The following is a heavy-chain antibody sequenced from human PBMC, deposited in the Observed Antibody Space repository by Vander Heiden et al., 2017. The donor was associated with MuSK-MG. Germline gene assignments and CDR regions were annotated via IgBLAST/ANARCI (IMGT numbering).Heavy chain of an antibody. CDR1: GSTFRSSA. J-gene: IGHJ4*02. CDR2: IIPIFGTA. D-gene: IGHD3-16*01. CDR3: ARGVYDYIWGSPSPGGYYFDY. V-gene: IGHV1-69*06. Sequence: QVQLVQSGAEVRKPGSSVKVSCKASGSTFRSSAISWVRQAPGQGLEWMGGIIPIFGTANYAQKFQGRVTITADKSTSTAYMELSSLRSEDTAVYYCARGVYDYIWGSPSPGGYYFDYWGQGTLVTVSS.